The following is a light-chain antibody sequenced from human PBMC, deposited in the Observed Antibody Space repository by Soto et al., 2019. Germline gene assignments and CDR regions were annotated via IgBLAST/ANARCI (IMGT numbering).Light chain of an antibody. V-gene: IGLV1-51*01. J-gene: IGLJ3*02. CDR3: GTWASSLSGWV. CDR1: SSNIGNNY. CDR2: DNN. Sequence: QSVLTQPPSVSAAPGQKVTISCSGSSSNIGNNYVSWYQQLPGTAPKVLIYDNNKRPSGIPDRFSGSKSGTLATLGITGLQTGDEADYYCGTWASSLSGWVFGGGTKLTVL.